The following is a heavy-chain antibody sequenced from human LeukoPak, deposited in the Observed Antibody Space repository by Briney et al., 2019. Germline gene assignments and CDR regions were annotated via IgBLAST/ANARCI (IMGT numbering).Heavy chain of an antibody. CDR1: GFTFSSYS. CDR3: AREVVVAAAGPTYSDY. V-gene: IGHV3-48*01. Sequence: GGSLRLSCAASGFTFSSYSMNWVRQAPGKGLEWVSYISSSSSTIYYADSVKGRFTISRDNAKNSLYLQMNSLRAEDTAAYYCAREVVVAAAGPTYSDYWGQGTLVTVS. D-gene: IGHD2-15*01. J-gene: IGHJ4*02. CDR2: ISSSSSTI.